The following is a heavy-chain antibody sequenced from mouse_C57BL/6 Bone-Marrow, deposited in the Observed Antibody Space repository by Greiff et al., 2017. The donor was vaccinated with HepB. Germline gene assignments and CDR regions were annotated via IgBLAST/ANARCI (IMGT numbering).Heavy chain of an antibody. Sequence: VQLQQPGAELVRPGSSVKLSCKASGYTFTSYWMHWVKQRPIQGLEWIGNIDPSDSETHYNQKFKDKATLTVDKSSSTAYMQLSSLTSEDSAVYYCASQGGTGTFAYWGQGTLVTVSA. D-gene: IGHD4-1*01. CDR1: GYTFTSYW. J-gene: IGHJ3*01. CDR2: IDPSDSET. CDR3: ASQGGTGTFAY. V-gene: IGHV1-52*01.